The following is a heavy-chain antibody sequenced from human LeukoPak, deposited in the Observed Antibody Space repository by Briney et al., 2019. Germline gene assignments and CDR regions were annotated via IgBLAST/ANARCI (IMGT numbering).Heavy chain of an antibody. V-gene: IGHV1-69*06. CDR1: GGTFSSYA. CDR3: ASLGARSGYDYVDYYYYMDV. CDR2: IIPIFGTA. J-gene: IGHJ6*03. Sequence: ASVKVSCKASGGTFSSYAISWVRQAPGQGLEWMGGIIPIFGTANYAQKFQGRVTITADKSTSTAYMELSRLRSDDTAVYYCASLGARSGYDYVDYYYYMDVWGKGTTVTVSS. D-gene: IGHD5-12*01.